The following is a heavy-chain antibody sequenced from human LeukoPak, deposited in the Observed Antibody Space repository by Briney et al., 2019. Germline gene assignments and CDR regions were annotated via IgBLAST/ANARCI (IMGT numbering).Heavy chain of an antibody. CDR3: AREWLESTLFDY. CDR1: GFTFRNFW. CDR2: INTDGSGT. J-gene: IGHJ4*02. D-gene: IGHD3-22*01. V-gene: IGHV3-74*01. Sequence: HSGGSLRLSCAASGFTFRNFWMYWVRQVPGKGLFWVSRINTDGSGTAYAEPVKGRFTISRDNANNTLYLQMNSLRAEDTAVYYCAREWLESTLFDYWGQGTLVTVSS.